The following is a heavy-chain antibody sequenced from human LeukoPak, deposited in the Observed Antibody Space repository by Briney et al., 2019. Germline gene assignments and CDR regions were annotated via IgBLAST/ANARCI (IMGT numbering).Heavy chain of an antibody. V-gene: IGHV4-4*02. D-gene: IGHD3-10*01. CDR1: GGSISSSNW. CDR3: ARLPPRYYYGSGSYRTYFDY. Sequence: PSETLSLTCAVSGGSISSSNWWSWVRQPPGKGLEWIGEIYHSGSTNYNQSLKSRVTISVDKSKNQFSLKLSSVTAADTAVYYCARLPPRYYYGSGSYRTYFDYWGQGTLVTVSS. CDR2: IYHSGST. J-gene: IGHJ4*02.